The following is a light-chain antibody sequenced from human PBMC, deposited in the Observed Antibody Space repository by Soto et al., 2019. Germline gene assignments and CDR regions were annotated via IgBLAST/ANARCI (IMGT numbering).Light chain of an antibody. CDR1: QEIAIY. V-gene: IGKV1-9*01. CDR2: AAS. CDR3: QQLRMYPWT. J-gene: IGKJ4*01. Sequence: IQLTHSSSSLSASVGGRVNITCRASQEIAIYLAWYQQKPGEDPKLLIYAASTLYGVVPSMFSGSGSGTDFALTSSRLRAEDFGTYYCQQLRMYPWTVGGGTNVDIK.